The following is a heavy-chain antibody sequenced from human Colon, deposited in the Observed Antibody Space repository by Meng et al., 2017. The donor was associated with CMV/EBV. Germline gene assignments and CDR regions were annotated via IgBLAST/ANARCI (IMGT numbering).Heavy chain of an antibody. CDR1: GGSLSSFY. CDR3: ARDYALRRFDY. J-gene: IGHJ4*02. D-gene: IGHD2-2*01. Sequence: GSLRLSCTLSGGSLSSFYWSWIRQSPGTGLECIGHFYHSGIINYNPSLKNRATISVDMARNQLYLKLTAVTAADTAVYYCARDYALRRFDYWGQGTLVTVSS. V-gene: IGHV4-59*01. CDR2: FYHSGII.